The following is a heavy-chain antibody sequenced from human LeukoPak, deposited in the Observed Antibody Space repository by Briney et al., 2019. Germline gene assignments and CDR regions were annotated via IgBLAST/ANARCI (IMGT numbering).Heavy chain of an antibody. CDR2: LSFGGGTI. V-gene: IGHV3-23*01. D-gene: IGHD2-2*01. Sequence: GGSLRLSCAASGFTFSSYTMAWVRQAPGKGLECVSSLSFGGGTIYYADSVKGRFTISRDTSKNTLCLQMNSLRAEDTAIYYCAKEVVPGTSRSFDYWGQGALVTVSS. J-gene: IGHJ4*02. CDR1: GFTFSSYT. CDR3: AKEVVPGTSRSFDY.